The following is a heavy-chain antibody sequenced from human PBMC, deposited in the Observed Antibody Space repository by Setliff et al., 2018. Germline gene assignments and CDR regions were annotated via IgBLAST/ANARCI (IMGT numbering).Heavy chain of an antibody. CDR1: GFNFSNYE. CDR2: ISSIGRLI. CDR3: ASDPSYGSSLYYYMDV. V-gene: IGHV3-48*03. J-gene: IGHJ6*03. D-gene: IGHD6-19*01. Sequence: GGSLRLSCSGSGFNFSNYEINWVRQAPGKGLEWISYISSIGRLIHYADSVKGRFTISRDNAKNSLYLQMNSLRGEDTAVYYCASDPSYGSSLYYYMDVWGKGTTVTVSS.